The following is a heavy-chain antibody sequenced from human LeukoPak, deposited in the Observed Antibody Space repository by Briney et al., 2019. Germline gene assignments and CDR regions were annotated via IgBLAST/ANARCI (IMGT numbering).Heavy chain of an antibody. CDR2: IYYSGST. D-gene: IGHD4-17*01. V-gene: IGHV4-39*07. J-gene: IGHJ5*02. Sequence: PSETLSLTCTVSGGSISSSSYYWGWIRQPPGKGLEWIGSIYYSGSTNYNPSLKSRVTISVDKSKNQFSLKLSSVTAADTAVYYCARDSGGDYGDQFFDPWGQGTLVTVSS. CDR3: ARDSGGDYGDQFFDP. CDR1: GGSISSSSYY.